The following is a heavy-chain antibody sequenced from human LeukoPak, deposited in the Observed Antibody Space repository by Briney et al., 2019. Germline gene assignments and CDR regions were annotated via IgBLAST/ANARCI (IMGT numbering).Heavy chain of an antibody. CDR3: ARDLGYYDSSGYSTHRYWLDP. CDR1: GYTFTSYY. J-gene: IGHJ5*02. CDR2: INPSGGST. Sequence: ASVKVSCKASGYTFTSYYMHWVRQAPGQGLEWMGIINPSGGSTSYAQKFQGRVTMTRDTSTSTVYMELSSLRSEDTAVYYCARDLGYYDSSGYSTHRYWLDPWGQGTLVTVSS. D-gene: IGHD3-22*01. V-gene: IGHV1-46*03.